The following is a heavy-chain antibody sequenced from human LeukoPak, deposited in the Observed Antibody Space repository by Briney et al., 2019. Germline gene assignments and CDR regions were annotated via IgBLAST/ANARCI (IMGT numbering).Heavy chain of an antibody. V-gene: IGHV3-21*01. J-gene: IGHJ4*02. CDR2: ISSSSSYI. D-gene: IGHD1-26*01. Sequence: GRSLRLSCAASGFTFSSYSMNWVRQAPGKGLEWVSSISSSSSYIYYADSVKGRFTISRDNAKNSLYLQMNSLRAEDTAVYYCARVLEGHSGSYSDYWGQGTLVTVSS. CDR1: GFTFSSYS. CDR3: ARVLEGHSGSYSDY.